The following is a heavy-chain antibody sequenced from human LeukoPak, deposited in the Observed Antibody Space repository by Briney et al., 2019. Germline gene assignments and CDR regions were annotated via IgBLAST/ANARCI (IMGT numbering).Heavy chain of an antibody. J-gene: IGHJ4*02. Sequence: PGGSLRLSCVVSGFTVSSNYMSWVRQAPGKGLEWVSVMYSAGFTYYADSVKGRFTISRDNSKNTLNLQMNSLRAEDTAVYYCAKIEFLDIVVVVAANDYWGQGTLVTVSS. D-gene: IGHD2-15*01. CDR1: GFTVSSNY. V-gene: IGHV3-53*01. CDR2: MYSAGFT. CDR3: AKIEFLDIVVVVAANDY.